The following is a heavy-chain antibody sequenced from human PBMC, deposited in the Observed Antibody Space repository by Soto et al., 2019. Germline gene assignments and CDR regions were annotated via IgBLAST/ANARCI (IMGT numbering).Heavy chain of an antibody. CDR3: ARSSLGILRFLEWSFDY. D-gene: IGHD3-3*01. J-gene: IGHJ4*02. CDR1: GFSFSNYF. Sequence: VQLVESGGGVVQPGDSLKLSCAASGFSFSNYFMHWVRQAPGKGLEWVSSISSSSSYIYYADSVKGRFTISRDNARSSLYLQMNSLRAEDTAVYYCARSSLGILRFLEWSFDYWGQGTLVTVSS. V-gene: IGHV3-21*01. CDR2: ISSSSSYI.